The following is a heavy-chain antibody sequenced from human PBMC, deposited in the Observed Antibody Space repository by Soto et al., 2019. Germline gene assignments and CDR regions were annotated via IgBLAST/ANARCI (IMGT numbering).Heavy chain of an antibody. J-gene: IGHJ4*02. CDR3: ARGPYCGDECYFAY. V-gene: IGHV4-4*07. Sequence: SETLSLTCSVFGGSISSYYWSWIRQPAGKGLEWIGRIYNSGTTNYNPSLESRVTMSVDPSKNQISLKSSSATAADTAIYYCARGPYCGDECYFAYWGQGTLVTVSS. CDR2: IYNSGTT. CDR1: GGSISSYY. D-gene: IGHD2-21*01.